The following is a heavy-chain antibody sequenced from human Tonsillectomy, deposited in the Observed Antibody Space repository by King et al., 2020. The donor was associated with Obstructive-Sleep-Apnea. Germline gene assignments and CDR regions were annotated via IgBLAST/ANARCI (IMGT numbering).Heavy chain of an antibody. J-gene: IGHJ4*02. CDR2: ISYDGNNK. V-gene: IGHV3-30*18. D-gene: IGHD6-13*01. Sequence: VQLVESGGGVVQPGRSLRLSCAASGFTFSHYGMHWVRQAPGKGLECVACISYDGNNKYYVDSVKGRFTLSRDLSKSTLFLQMNRLRPGDTAVYYCAKDFLAYSPQAGAGDDYWGQATLGTVSS. CDR3: AKDFLAYSPQAGAGDDY. CDR1: GFTFSHYG.